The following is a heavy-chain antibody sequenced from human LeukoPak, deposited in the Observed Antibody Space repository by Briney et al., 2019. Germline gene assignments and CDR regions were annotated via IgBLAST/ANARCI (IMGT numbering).Heavy chain of an antibody. V-gene: IGHV3-74*03. CDR3: IRGLGGGSDY. Sequence: GGSLRLSCAASGFTFSGSWMHCVRQAPAKGRVWVSRINSDGSTTTYADSVQGRFTISRDNAKNTLYLQMNSLRAEDTAVYYCIRGLGGGSDYWGLGTLVTVTS. CDR2: INSDGSTT. CDR1: GFTFSGSW. D-gene: IGHD4-23*01. J-gene: IGHJ4*02.